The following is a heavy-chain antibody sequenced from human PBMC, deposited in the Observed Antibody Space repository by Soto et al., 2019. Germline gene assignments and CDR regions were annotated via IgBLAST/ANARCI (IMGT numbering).Heavy chain of an antibody. Sequence: QVQLQESGPGLVKPSETLYLTCAVSSGSLSSGNWWSWVRQPPGRGLEWIGELYYTGDTNYNPSLKSRFTITVDKSKNQCSLELKSATAADMAVYYCARVFSSGSGWMYYFDFWGNGTLVSVSS. CDR1: SGSLSSGNW. V-gene: IGHV4-4*02. CDR3: ARVFSSGSGWMYYFDF. CDR2: LYYTGDT. D-gene: IGHD6-25*01. J-gene: IGHJ4*01.